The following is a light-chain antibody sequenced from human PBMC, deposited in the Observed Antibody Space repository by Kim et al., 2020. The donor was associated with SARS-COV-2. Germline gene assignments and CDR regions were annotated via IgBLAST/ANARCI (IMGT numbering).Light chain of an antibody. CDR2: EVS. CDR1: SSDVGSYDR. CDR3: SSYTSSTTLV. Sequence: QSALTQPPSVSGSPGQSVTISCTGTSSDVGSYDRVSWYQQPPGTAPKLMIYEVSNRSSGVPDRFSGSKSGNTASLTISGPQAEDEADYYCSSYTSSTTLVFGGGTQLTVL. J-gene: IGLJ2*01. V-gene: IGLV2-18*02.